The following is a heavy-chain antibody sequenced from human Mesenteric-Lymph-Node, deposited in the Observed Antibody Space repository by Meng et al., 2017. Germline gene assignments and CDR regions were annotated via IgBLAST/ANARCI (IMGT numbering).Heavy chain of an antibody. Sequence: QVQLGESGGGLVNTGGSLRLSWAASGFTFSDYYMAWIRQPPGQGLEWVASISPTSGSLYYADSVKGRFSIARDNAKNSLSLQMGSLRVEDTAVYYCARDHGFLNWFDPWGQGTLVTVSS. CDR2: ISPTSGSL. CDR1: GFTFSDYY. D-gene: IGHD2/OR15-2a*01. J-gene: IGHJ5*02. CDR3: ARDHGFLNWFDP. V-gene: IGHV3-11*04.